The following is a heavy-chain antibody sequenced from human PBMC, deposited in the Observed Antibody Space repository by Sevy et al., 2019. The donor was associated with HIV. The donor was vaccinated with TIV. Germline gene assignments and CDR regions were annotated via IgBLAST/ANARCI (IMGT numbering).Heavy chain of an antibody. Sequence: GGSLRLSCAASGFTFSSYGMHWVRQAPGKGLEWVAVIWYDGSNKYYADSVKGRFTISRDNSKNTLYLQMNSLRAEDTAVYYCARKYIGFWVDVWGKGTTVTVSS. CDR2: IWYDGSNK. D-gene: IGHD5-12*01. J-gene: IGHJ6*04. CDR1: GFTFSSYG. CDR3: ARKYIGFWVDV. V-gene: IGHV3-33*01.